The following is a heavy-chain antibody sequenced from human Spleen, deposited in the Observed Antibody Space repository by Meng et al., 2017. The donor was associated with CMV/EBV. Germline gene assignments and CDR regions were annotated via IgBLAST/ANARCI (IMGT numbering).Heavy chain of an antibody. CDR3: ARTRDFWRGFDY. CDR1: GFTFSSYD. Sequence: VQVVASXXGXLXXGGXLRLSCAASGFTFSSYDMHWVRQSTGKGLEWVSAMCTAGDTYYPGSVKGRITISRENAKNSLYLQMNSLRAGDTAVYYCARTRDFWRGFDYWGRGTMVTVYS. V-gene: IGHV3-13*01. J-gene: IGHJ4*02. D-gene: IGHD3-3*01. CDR2: MCTAGDT.